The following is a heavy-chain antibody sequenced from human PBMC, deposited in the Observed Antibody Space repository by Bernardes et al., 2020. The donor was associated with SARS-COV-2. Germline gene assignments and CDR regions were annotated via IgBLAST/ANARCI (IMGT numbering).Heavy chain of an antibody. CDR2: IYYGGIT. CDR3: ASTPVTMILVVITYYYFDL. Sequence: SETLSLTCTVSGDSVSSSSYFWGWIRQPPGKGLEWIGSIYYGGITYYNPSLQSRATISVDTSKNQFSLQLTSVTAADTAMYYCASTPVTMILVVITYYYFDLWGRGTLVTVSS. V-gene: IGHV4-39*01. D-gene: IGHD3-22*01. J-gene: IGHJ2*01. CDR1: GDSVSSSSYF.